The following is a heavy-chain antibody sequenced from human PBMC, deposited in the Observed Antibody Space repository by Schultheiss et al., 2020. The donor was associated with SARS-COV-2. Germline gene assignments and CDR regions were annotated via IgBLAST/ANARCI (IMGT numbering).Heavy chain of an antibody. Sequence: SETLSLTCTVSGGSVTSASDHWSWIRQPPGKGLEWIGYIYYSGSTYYNPSLKSRITISVDMSENQFSLKLTSVTAADTAVYFCARAGYTAVPRYWNFDLWGRGTLVTVSS. CDR3: ARAGYTAVPRYWNFDL. D-gene: IGHD5-18*01. J-gene: IGHJ2*01. CDR2: IYYSGST. V-gene: IGHV4-61*01. CDR1: GGSVTSASDH.